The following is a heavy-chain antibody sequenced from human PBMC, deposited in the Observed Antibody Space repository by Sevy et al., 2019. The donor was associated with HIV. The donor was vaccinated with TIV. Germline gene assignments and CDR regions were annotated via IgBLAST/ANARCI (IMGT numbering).Heavy chain of an antibody. CDR1: GFTFINAW. V-gene: IGHV3-15*01. CDR2: IKSKTDGETT. D-gene: IGHD2-15*01. CDR3: TTAFLYCGAGTCLRPP. J-gene: IGHJ5*02. Sequence: GESLKISCAASGFTFINAWMSWVRQAPGKGLEWVGRIKSKTDGETTDFAAPVKGRFTISRDDSKNTLYLQMNSLKTEDTAVYYCTTAFLYCGAGTCLRPPGGQGTLVTVSS.